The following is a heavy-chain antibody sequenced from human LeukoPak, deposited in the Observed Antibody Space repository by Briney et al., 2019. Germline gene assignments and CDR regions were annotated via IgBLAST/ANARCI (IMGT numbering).Heavy chain of an antibody. CDR3: AKGRRHLLGHCTCGNCYGGY. CDR2: MTNTGSTT. Sequence: GGSLRLSCAASGFTFNSHAMSWVRQAPGKGLEWVSTMTNTGSTTYYADSVKGRFTISRDTYKNTVYLQMNSLRAEDTAVYYCAKGRRHLLGHCTCGNCYGGYWGQGTLVTVSS. V-gene: IGHV3-23*01. D-gene: IGHD2-15*01. J-gene: IGHJ4*02. CDR1: GFTFNSHA.